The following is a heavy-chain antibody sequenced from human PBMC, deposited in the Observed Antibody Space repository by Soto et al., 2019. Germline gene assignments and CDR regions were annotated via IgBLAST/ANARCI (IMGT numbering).Heavy chain of an antibody. CDR1: GGSIAGFY. D-gene: IGHD6-19*01. Sequence: LSLTCTVSGGSIAGFYWTWIRHPAGKGLEWIGRIYASGSTNYNPSLKSRVTMSVDTSKNQFSLKLNSMTAADTAVYYCAREESSGAYDYWGQRTLVTVSS. V-gene: IGHV4-4*07. J-gene: IGHJ4*02. CDR3: AREESSGAYDY. CDR2: IYASGST.